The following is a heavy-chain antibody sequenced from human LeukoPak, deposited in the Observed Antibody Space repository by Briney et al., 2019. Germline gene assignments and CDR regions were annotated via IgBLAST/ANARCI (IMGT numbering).Heavy chain of an antibody. CDR3: ARVQSAYSPYYFDY. Sequence: GGSLRLSCAASGFTFSNYAMSWVRQAPGKGLEWVSAISGSGDNTYYADSVKGRFTVSRDNSKNTLYLQMNSLRAEDTAVYYCARVQSAYSPYYFDYWGQGTLVTVSS. CDR2: ISGSGDNT. D-gene: IGHD2-21*01. CDR1: GFTFSNYA. J-gene: IGHJ4*02. V-gene: IGHV3-23*01.